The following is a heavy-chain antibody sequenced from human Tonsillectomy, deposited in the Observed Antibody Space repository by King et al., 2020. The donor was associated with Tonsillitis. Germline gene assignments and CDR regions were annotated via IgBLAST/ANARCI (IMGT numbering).Heavy chain of an antibody. CDR1: GFSLSTSGVG. D-gene: IGHD2-21*02. Sequence: ITLKESGPTLVKPTQTLTLTCTFSGFSLSTSGVGVGWIRQPPGKALEWLALIYWNDDKRYSPSLKSRLTITKDTSKNQVVLTMTNMDPVDTATYYCANRTGGYCGGDFYSIPFYFFFRGQGNLVTLSP. CDR2: IYWNDDK. V-gene: IGHV2-5*01. J-gene: IGHJ4*02. CDR3: ANRTGGYCGGDFYSIPFYFFF.